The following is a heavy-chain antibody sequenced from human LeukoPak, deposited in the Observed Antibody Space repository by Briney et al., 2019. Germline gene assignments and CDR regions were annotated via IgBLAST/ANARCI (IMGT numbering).Heavy chain of an antibody. Sequence: GGSLRLSCAASGFTFSSYGMHWVRQAPGKGLEWVAVVWYDGSNKYYADSVKGRFTISRDNSKNTLYLQMSSLRAEDTAVYYCARDKRSYYYYAMDVWGQGTTVTVSS. V-gene: IGHV3-33*01. D-gene: IGHD1-1*01. CDR3: ARDKRSYYYYAMDV. CDR1: GFTFSSYG. CDR2: VWYDGSNK. J-gene: IGHJ6*02.